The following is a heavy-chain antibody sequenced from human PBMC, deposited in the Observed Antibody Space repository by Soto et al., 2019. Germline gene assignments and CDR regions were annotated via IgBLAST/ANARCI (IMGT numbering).Heavy chain of an antibody. Sequence: EVQLVESEGGSVKPGGSLTLSCAASGFAFSNAWMNWVRQAPGKGLEWVGRIKTKTHGERTDYAAPVKGRFSISRDDSKYTPYLQMSSLKVDDTAVYYCTTGSVEGVWGQGTTVTVSS. D-gene: IGHD2-15*01. CDR1: GFAFSNAW. CDR3: TTGSVEGV. V-gene: IGHV3-15*07. CDR2: IKTKTHGERT. J-gene: IGHJ6*02.